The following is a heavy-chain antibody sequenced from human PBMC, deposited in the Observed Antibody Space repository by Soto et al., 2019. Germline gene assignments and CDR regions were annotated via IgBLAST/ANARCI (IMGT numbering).Heavy chain of an antibody. Sequence: PSETLSLTCTVSVGSISSGGYYWSWIRQHPGKGLEWIGYIYYSGSTYYNPSLKSRVTISVDTSKNQFSLKLSSVTAADTAVYYCARVEATDYYGMDVWGQGTTVTVSS. CDR1: VGSISSGGYY. V-gene: IGHV4-31*03. J-gene: IGHJ6*02. D-gene: IGHD1-26*01. CDR2: IYYSGST. CDR3: ARVEATDYYGMDV.